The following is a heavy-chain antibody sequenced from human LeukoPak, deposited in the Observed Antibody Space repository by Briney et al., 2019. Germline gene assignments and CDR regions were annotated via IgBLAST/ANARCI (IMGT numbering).Heavy chain of an antibody. J-gene: IGHJ3*02. D-gene: IGHD3-10*01. Sequence: GGSLRLSCAASGFTFSSYEMNWVRQAPGKGLEWVSYISSSGSTIYYADSVKGRFTISRDNAKNSLYLQMNSLRAEDTAIYYCAKDLLRGVIAEDAFDIWGQGTMVTVSS. CDR1: GFTFSSYE. V-gene: IGHV3-48*03. CDR2: ISSSGSTI. CDR3: AKDLLRGVIAEDAFDI.